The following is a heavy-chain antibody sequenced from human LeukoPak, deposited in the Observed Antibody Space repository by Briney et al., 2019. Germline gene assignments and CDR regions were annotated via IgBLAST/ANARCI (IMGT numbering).Heavy chain of an antibody. V-gene: IGHV1-8*01. CDR3: ASSDSIYDSSGYSGDY. D-gene: IGHD3-22*01. J-gene: IGHJ4*02. Sequence: ASVKVSCKASGYTFTGYDINWVRQATGQGLEWMGWMNPNSGNTGYAQKFQGRVTMTRNTSISTAYMELSSLRSEDTAVYYCASSDSIYDSSGYSGDYWGQGTLVTVSS. CDR2: MNPNSGNT. CDR1: GYTFTGYD.